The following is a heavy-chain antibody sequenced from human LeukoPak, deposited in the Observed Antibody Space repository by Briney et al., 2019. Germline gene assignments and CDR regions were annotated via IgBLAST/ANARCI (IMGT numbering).Heavy chain of an antibody. D-gene: IGHD5-24*01. CDR1: GYTSTSYY. CDR2: INPSGGST. V-gene: IGHV1-46*01. Sequence: GASVKVSCKASGYTSTSYYMHWVRQAPGQGLEWMGIINPSGGSTSYAQKFQGRVTMTKDTSTSTVYVELSSLRSEDTAVYYCARDPSFWYREGYNYFDYWGQGTLVTVSS. CDR3: ARDPSFWYREGYNYFDY. J-gene: IGHJ4*02.